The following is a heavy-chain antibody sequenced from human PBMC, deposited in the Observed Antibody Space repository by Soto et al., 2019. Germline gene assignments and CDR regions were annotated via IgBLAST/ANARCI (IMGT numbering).Heavy chain of an antibody. J-gene: IGHJ6*02. CDR2: IWYDGSNK. D-gene: IGHD3-3*01. Sequence: GGSLRLSCAASGFTFSSYGMHWVRQAPGKGLEWVAVIWYDGSNKYYADSVKGRFTISRDNSKNTLYLQMNSLRAEDTAVYYCAREETWGYDFWSGYLTNYYYYGMDVWGQGTTVTVSS. CDR3: AREETWGYDFWSGYLTNYYYYGMDV. CDR1: GFTFSSYG. V-gene: IGHV3-33*01.